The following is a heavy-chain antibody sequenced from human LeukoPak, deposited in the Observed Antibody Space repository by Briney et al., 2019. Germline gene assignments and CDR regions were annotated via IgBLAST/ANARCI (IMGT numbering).Heavy chain of an antibody. CDR2: INPSGGST. CDR1: GYTFTSYY. CDR3: ARDELWRGDPTSGDY. V-gene: IGHV1-46*01. Sequence: VASVKVSCKPSGYTFTSYYMHWVRQAPGQGLEWMGIINPSGGSTSYAQKFQGRVTMTRDTSTSTVYMELSSLRSEDTAVYYCARDELWRGDPTSGDYWGQGTLVTVSS. J-gene: IGHJ4*02. D-gene: IGHD3-16*01.